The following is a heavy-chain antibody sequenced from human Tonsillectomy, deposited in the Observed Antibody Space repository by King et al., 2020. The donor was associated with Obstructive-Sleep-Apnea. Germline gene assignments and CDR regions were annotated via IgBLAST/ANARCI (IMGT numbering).Heavy chain of an antibody. CDR3: ARGLSATVTPIPFDF. J-gene: IGHJ4*02. CDR1: GYTFTSFG. D-gene: IGHD4-17*01. V-gene: IGHV1-18*04. CDR2: FSTYNGNT. Sequence: QLVQSGAEVKKPGASVKVSCKASGYTFTSFGISWVRQAPGQGLEWIGWFSTYNGNTNYAQKFQGRGTMTTDTPTTTGYMGLRSLRSDDTAIYYCARGLSATVTPIPFDFWGQGTLVSVSS.